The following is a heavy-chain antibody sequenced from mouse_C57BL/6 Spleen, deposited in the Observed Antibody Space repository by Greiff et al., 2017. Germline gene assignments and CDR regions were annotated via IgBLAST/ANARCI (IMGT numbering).Heavy chain of an antibody. CDR3: ARVDSSGSLYFDY. V-gene: IGHV1-4*01. CDR1: GYTFTSYT. D-gene: IGHD3-2*02. Sequence: VQLQQSGAELAGPGASVKMSCKASGYTFTSYTMHWVKQRPGQGLEWIGYINPSSGYTKYNQKFKDKATLTADKSSSTAYMQLSSLTSEDSAVXYCARVDSSGSLYFDYWGQGTTLTVSS. J-gene: IGHJ2*01. CDR2: INPSSGYT.